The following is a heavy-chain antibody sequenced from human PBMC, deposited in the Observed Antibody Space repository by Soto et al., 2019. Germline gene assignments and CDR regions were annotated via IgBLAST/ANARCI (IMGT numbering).Heavy chain of an antibody. CDR3: ARDFFDSSDYTTNWFDP. V-gene: IGHV4-39*01. CDR2: IYHTGNA. CDR1: GDSISNSRFY. D-gene: IGHD3-22*01. Sequence: SETLSLTCSVSGDSISNSRFYWAWIRQPPGEGLEWIGSIYHTGNAYYNPSFKSRVTISVDTSKNQFSLKLTSVTAADAALYYCARDFFDSSDYTTNWFDPWGQGTLVTVS. J-gene: IGHJ5*02.